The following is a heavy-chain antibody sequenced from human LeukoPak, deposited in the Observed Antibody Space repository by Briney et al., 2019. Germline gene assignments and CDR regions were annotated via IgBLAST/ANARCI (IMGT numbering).Heavy chain of an antibody. CDR2: IYYSWST. J-gene: IGHJ4*02. V-gene: IGHV4-59*01. D-gene: IGHD3-16*01. Sequence: SETLSLTCTVSGGSISSYYWSWIRQPPGKGLEWIGYIYYSWSTNYNPSLKSRVTISVDTSKNQFSLKLSSVTAADTAVYYCARSKGAVDYWGQGTLVTVSS. CDR3: ARSKGAVDY. CDR1: GGSISSYY.